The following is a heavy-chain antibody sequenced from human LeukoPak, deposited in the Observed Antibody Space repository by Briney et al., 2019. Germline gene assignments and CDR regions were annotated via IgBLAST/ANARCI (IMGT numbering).Heavy chain of an antibody. D-gene: IGHD6-13*01. V-gene: IGHV1-3*03. CDR3: ARGIAPSDDAFDI. Sequence: GASVKVSCKASGYTFTSYAMHWVRQAPGQRLEWMGWINAGNGNTKYSQEFQGRVTISRDTSASTAYMELSSLRSEDMAVYYCARGIAPSDDAFDIWGQGTMVTVSS. CDR2: INAGNGNT. CDR1: GYTFTSYA. J-gene: IGHJ3*02.